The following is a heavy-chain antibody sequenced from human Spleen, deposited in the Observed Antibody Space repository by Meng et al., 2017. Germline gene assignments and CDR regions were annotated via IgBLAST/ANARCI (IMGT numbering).Heavy chain of an antibody. CDR1: GGSISRSNW. CDR3: ARGGVDTAASSDY. Sequence: VQRQHGGAGLLKPSETLSLPCDVYGGSISRSNWWSWVRQPQGKGLEWIGEIYHSGSTNYNPSLKSRVTISVDKSKNQFSLKLSSVTAADTAVYYCARGGVDTAASSDYWGQGTLVTVSS. V-gene: IGHV4-4*02. D-gene: IGHD5-18*01. J-gene: IGHJ4*02. CDR2: IYHSGST.